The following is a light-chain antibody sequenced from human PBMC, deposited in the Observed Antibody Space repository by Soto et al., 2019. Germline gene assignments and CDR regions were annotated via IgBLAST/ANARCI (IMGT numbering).Light chain of an antibody. J-gene: IGKJ1*01. V-gene: IGKV3-11*01. CDR2: DAS. CDR3: QQRSNWPWT. CDR1: QSVRNY. Sequence: EIVLTQSPATLSLPPGERATLSCRASQSVRNYLAWYQQKPDQAPRLLIYDASTRATGIPGRFSGSGSGTDFTLTISSLEPEDFAVYYCQQRSNWPWTFGQGTKVEIK.